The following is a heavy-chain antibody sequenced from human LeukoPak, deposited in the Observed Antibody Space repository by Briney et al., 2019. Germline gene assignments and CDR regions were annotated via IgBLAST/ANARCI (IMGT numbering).Heavy chain of an antibody. D-gene: IGHD6-19*01. Sequence: ASVRVSCKASGYSFTSNVISWVRQAPGQGLEWMGWISAYNGNTNYAQKLQGRVTMTTDTSTSTAYMELRSLRSDDTAVYYCARFGLGKHIEVAGIPFDIWGQGTMVTVSS. CDR2: ISAYNGNT. CDR3: ARFGLGKHIEVAGIPFDI. J-gene: IGHJ3*02. V-gene: IGHV1-18*01. CDR1: GYSFTSNV.